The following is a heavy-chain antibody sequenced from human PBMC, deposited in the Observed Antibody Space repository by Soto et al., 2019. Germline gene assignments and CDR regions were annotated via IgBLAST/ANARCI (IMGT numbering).Heavy chain of an antibody. CDR3: ARARMGNNYYFGMDV. D-gene: IGHD4-4*01. J-gene: IGHJ6*02. V-gene: IGHV1-69*13. CDR2: IIPIFGTT. Sequence: GASVKVSCKASGGTFSSYAISWVRQAPGQGLEWMGGIIPIFGTTNYAQKFQGRVTVTADASTSTAYMELSSLRSEDTAVYYCARARMGNNYYFGMDVWGQGTTVTVSS. CDR1: GGTFSSYA.